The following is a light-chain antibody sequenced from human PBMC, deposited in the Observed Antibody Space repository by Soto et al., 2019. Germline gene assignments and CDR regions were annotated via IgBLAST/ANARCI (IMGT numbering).Light chain of an antibody. CDR2: AAS. CDR3: QQLNSYPRT. Sequence: IQLTQSPSSLSASVGDRVTITCRASQDISSYLAWYQQKPGKAPKLLIYAASTLHSGVPSRFSGSGSGTDLTLTISSLQPQDFATYYCQQLNSYPRTFGGGTKVEI. CDR1: QDISSY. V-gene: IGKV1-9*01. J-gene: IGKJ4*01.